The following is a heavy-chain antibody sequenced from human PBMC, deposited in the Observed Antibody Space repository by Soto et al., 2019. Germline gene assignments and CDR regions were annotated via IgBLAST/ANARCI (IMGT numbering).Heavy chain of an antibody. D-gene: IGHD3-10*01. V-gene: IGHV6-1*01. CDR3: ERDGAGKTISNSYSAMDV. J-gene: IGHJ6*04. CDR2: TYYRSKWYN. CDR1: GDSVSSNSAA. Sequence: SQTLSLTCAISGDSVSSNSAAWNWIRQSPSRGLEWLGRTYYRSKWYNDYAVSVKSRITINPDTSKNQFSLQLNSVTPEDTAVVYCERDGAGKTISNSYSAMDVGGKGTGVT.